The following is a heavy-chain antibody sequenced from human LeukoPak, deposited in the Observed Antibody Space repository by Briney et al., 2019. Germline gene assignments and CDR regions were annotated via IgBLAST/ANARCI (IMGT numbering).Heavy chain of an antibody. D-gene: IGHD3-3*01. J-gene: IGHJ4*02. CDR1: GYTFTSYA. Sequence: GASVKVSCKASGYTFTSYAMNWVRQAPGQGLEWMGWINTNTGNPTYAQGFTGRFVFSLDTSVSTAYLQISSLKTEDTAVYYCARVSRSRGEWLFDYWGQGTLVSVSS. V-gene: IGHV7-4-1*02. CDR2: INTNTGNP. CDR3: ARVSRSRGEWLFDY.